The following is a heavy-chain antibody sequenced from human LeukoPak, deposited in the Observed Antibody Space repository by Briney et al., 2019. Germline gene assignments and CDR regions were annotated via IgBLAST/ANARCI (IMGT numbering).Heavy chain of an antibody. CDR2: IHHSGST. V-gene: IGHV4-38-2*02. CDR1: GYSISRGYY. Sequence: PSETLSLTCTVSGYSISRGYYWGWIRQPPGKGLEWIGNIHHSGSTYYNPSLKSRVTISVDTSKNQFSLKLSSVTAADTAVYYCARMGSSGYYYQAFDYWGQGTLVTVSS. CDR3: ARMGSSGYYYQAFDY. J-gene: IGHJ4*02. D-gene: IGHD3-22*01.